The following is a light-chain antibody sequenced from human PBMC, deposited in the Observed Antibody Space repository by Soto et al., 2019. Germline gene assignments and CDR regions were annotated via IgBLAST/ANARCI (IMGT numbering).Light chain of an antibody. CDR2: RNN. CDR3: AAWDDSLSGYV. Sequence: QSVLTQPPSASGTPGQRVTISCSGSSSNIGSNYVYWYQQLPGTAPKLLIYRNNQRPSGVPDRSSGSKSGTSASLAISGLRSEDEADYYCAAWDDSLSGYVFGTGTKLTV. J-gene: IGLJ1*01. CDR1: SSNIGSNY. V-gene: IGLV1-47*01.